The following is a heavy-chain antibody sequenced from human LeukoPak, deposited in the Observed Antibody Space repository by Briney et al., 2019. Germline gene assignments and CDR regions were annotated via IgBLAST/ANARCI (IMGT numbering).Heavy chain of an antibody. J-gene: IGHJ4*02. D-gene: IGHD5-18*01. CDR1: GFTFSSYA. CDR2: ISGSGGST. V-gene: IGHV3-23*01. CDR3: AKGEYSYGSRGDY. Sequence: GGSLRLSCAASGFTFSSYAMSWVRQAPGKGLEWVSAISGSGGSTYYADSVKGRFTISRDNSKDTLYLQMNSLRAEDTAVYYCAKGEYSYGSRGDYWGQGTLVTASS.